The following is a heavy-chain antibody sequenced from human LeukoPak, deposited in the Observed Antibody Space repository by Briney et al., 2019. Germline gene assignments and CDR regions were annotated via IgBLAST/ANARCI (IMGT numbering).Heavy chain of an antibody. Sequence: PGGSLRLSCAASGFIFNNYAMNWVRQAPGKGLEWVSSISASGDRRYYADSVKGRFTISRDNADNALYLQMNSLRGDDTALYYCARGVDSAIDWWGQGTLVTVSS. J-gene: IGHJ4*02. CDR3: ARGVDSAIDW. D-gene: IGHD3-9*01. CDR1: GFIFNNYA. V-gene: IGHV3-23*01. CDR2: ISASGDRR.